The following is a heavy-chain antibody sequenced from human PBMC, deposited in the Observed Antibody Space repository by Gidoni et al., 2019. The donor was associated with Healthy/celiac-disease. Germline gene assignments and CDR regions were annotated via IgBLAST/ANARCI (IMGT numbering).Heavy chain of an antibody. J-gene: IGHJ6*02. CDR3: ARDLEDIVVTGNPYYYYGMDV. CDR2: IWYDGSNK. CDR1: GFTFSRYG. Sequence: QVQLVESGGGVVQPGRSLRLSCAASGFTFSRYGMHWVRQAPGKGLEWVAVIWYDGSNKYYADSVEGRFTISRDNSKNTLYLQMNSLRAEDTAVYYCARDLEDIVVTGNPYYYYGMDVWGQGTTVTVSS. D-gene: IGHD2-15*01. V-gene: IGHV3-33*01.